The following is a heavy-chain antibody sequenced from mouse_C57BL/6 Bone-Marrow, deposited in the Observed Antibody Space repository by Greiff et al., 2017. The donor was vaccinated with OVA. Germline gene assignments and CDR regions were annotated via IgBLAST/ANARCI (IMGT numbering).Heavy chain of an antibody. CDR2: ISSGSSTI. D-gene: IGHD2-4*01. CDR3: ANYDGYYAMDY. J-gene: IGHJ4*01. V-gene: IGHV5-17*01. Sequence: EVQLQQSGGGLVKPGGSLKLSCAASGFTFSDYGMHWVRQAPEKGLEWVAYISSGSSTIYYADTVKGRFTISRDNAKNTLFLQMTRLRAEDTAMYYCANYDGYYAMDYWGQGTSVTVSS. CDR1: GFTFSDYG.